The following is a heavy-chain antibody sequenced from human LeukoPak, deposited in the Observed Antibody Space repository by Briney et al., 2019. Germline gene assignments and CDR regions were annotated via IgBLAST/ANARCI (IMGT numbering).Heavy chain of an antibody. Sequence: PGGSLRLSCAASGFTFSSYAMSWVRQAPGKGLEWVSGISGSGGSTYYADSVKGRFTISRDNSKNTLYLEMNSLRAEDTAVYYCAKGRGATIFHFDYGGQGPVVAASS. CDR3: AKGRGATIFHFDY. D-gene: IGHD5-24*01. CDR1: GFTFSSYA. CDR2: ISGSGGST. V-gene: IGHV3-23*01. J-gene: IGHJ4*02.